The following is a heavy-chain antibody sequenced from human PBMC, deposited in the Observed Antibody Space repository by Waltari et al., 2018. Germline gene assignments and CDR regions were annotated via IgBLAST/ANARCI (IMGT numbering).Heavy chain of an antibody. J-gene: IGHJ4*02. D-gene: IGHD3-16*01. CDR1: GFTFSRCW. Sequence: EVHLVESGGALVQPGGSLRLSCAASGFTFSRCWMSWVRQAPGKGLEWVANIKQDGREKNYVDPVKGRFTISRDNAKDSLDLQMSSLRVDDTAVYYCTREGAALDYFDFWGQGTLVTVSS. V-gene: IGHV3-7*01. CDR2: IKQDGREK. CDR3: TREGAALDYFDF.